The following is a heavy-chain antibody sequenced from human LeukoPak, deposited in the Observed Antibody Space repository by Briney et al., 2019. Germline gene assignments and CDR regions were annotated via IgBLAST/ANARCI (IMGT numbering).Heavy chain of an antibody. J-gene: IGHJ4*02. CDR3: AKRAGITMIVVVMYYFDY. CDR2: ISSSGSTI. D-gene: IGHD3-22*01. CDR1: GFTFSSYW. V-gene: IGHV3-48*01. Sequence: GGSLRLSCAASGFTFSSYWMHWVRQAPGKGLEWVSYISSSGSTIYYADSVKGRFTISRDNSKNTLYLQMNSLRAEDTAVYYCAKRAGITMIVVVMYYFDYWGQGTLVTVSS.